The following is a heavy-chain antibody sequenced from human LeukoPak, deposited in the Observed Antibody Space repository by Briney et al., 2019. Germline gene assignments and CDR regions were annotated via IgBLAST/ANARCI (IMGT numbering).Heavy chain of an antibody. CDR1: GISVSSNY. V-gene: IGHV3-66*01. J-gene: IGHJ4*02. CDR2: IYSGGST. D-gene: IGHD6-13*01. CDR3: ARDIGSSAGFDY. Sequence: GGSLRLSCAASGISVSSNYMSWVRQAPGKGLEWVLVIYSGGSTYYADPVKGRFTISRDNSKNTVYLQMNSLRAEDTAVYYCARDIGSSAGFDYWGQGTLVTVSS.